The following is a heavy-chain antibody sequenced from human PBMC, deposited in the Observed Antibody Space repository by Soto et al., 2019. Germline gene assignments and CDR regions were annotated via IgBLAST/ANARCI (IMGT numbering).Heavy chain of an antibody. Sequence: VKVSCKASGFTFTSSVVQWVRQARGQRLEWIGWIVVGSGNTNYAQKFQERVTITRDMSTSTAYMELSSLRSEDTAVYYCAAEPRGSYFNWFDPWGQGTLVTVSS. V-gene: IGHV1-58*01. CDR3: AAEPRGSYFNWFDP. J-gene: IGHJ5*02. CDR1: GFTFTSSV. CDR2: IVVGSGNT. D-gene: IGHD1-26*01.